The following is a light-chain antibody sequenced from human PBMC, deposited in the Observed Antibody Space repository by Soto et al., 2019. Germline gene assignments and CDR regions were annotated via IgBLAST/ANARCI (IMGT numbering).Light chain of an antibody. CDR2: EVS. CDR1: SSDVGGYNY. J-gene: IGLJ2*01. CDR3: SSYTRTSTVI. Sequence: QSVLTQPASVSGAPGQSISISCTGSSSDVGGYNYVAWYQKHPGKAPKFLIYEVSNRPSGISDRFSGSKSGNTASLTISGLQAEDEADYYCSSYTRTSTVIFGGGTKVTVL. V-gene: IGLV2-14*01.